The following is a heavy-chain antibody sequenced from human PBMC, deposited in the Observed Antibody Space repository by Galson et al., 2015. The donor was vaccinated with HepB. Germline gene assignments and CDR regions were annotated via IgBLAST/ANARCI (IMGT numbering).Heavy chain of an antibody. CDR3: ARGVREVEGGDYYYNYMDV. Sequence: SVKVSCKASGGTFSTYAISWVRQAPGQGLKWMGGIIPISGTAKYAQTFQGRVTITADESTSTAYMGLSSLRSEDTAVYYCARGVREVEGGDYYYNYMDVWGKGTTVTVSS. J-gene: IGHJ6*03. D-gene: IGHD3-10*01. CDR2: IIPISGTA. V-gene: IGHV1-69*13. CDR1: GGTFSTYA.